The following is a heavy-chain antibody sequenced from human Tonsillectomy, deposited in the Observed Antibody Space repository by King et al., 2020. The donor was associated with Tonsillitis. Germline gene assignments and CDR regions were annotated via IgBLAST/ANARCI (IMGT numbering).Heavy chain of an antibody. CDR3: ARGISQLPRW. D-gene: IGHD2-2*01. CDR1: GESFSAYY. J-gene: IGHJ4*02. Sequence: VQLQQWGAGLLKPSETLSLTCAVYGESFSAYYWSWIRQPPGKGLEWIGEINLSGSTNYNPSLKSRVTISIDTSNNQFSLTLSSLTAADTAVYYCARGISQLPRWWGQGTLVTVSS. V-gene: IGHV4-34*01. CDR2: INLSGST.